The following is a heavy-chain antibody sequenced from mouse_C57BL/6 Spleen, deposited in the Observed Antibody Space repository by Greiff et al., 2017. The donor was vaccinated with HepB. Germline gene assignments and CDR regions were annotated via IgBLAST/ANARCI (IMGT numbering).Heavy chain of an antibody. V-gene: IGHV1-53*01. CDR1: GYTFTSYW. CDR3: ARVGYDGGYAMDY. CDR2: INPSNGGT. D-gene: IGHD2-2*01. J-gene: IGHJ4*01. Sequence: VQLQQPGTELVKPGASVKLSCKASGYTFTSYWMHWVKQRPGQGLEWIGNINPSNGGTNYNEKFKSKATLTVDKSSSTAYMQLSSLTSEDSAVYYCARVGYDGGYAMDYWGQGTSVTVSS.